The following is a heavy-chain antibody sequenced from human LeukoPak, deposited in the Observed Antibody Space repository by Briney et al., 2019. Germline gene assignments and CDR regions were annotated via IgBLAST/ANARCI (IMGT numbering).Heavy chain of an antibody. D-gene: IGHD3-22*01. V-gene: IGHV3-23*01. Sequence: GGSLRLSCAASGFTFSSYAMSWVRQAPGKGLEWVSAISGSGGSTYYADSVKGRFTISRDNSKNTLYLQMNGLRAEDTAVYYCAKDLLGYYYDSSGYDYWGQGTLVTVSS. J-gene: IGHJ4*02. CDR1: GFTFSSYA. CDR2: ISGSGGST. CDR3: AKDLLGYYYDSSGYDY.